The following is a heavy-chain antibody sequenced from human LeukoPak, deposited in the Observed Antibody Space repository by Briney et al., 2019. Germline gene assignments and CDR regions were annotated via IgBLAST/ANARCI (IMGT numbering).Heavy chain of an antibody. J-gene: IGHJ6*02. CDR1: GFTFSNYG. Sequence: GGSLRLSCVASGFTFSNYGAHWVRQAPGKGLEWVAVISYDGSNKYYADSVKGRFTISRDNSKNTLYLQMNSLRPEDTALYYCAKDQGLVVAGVYHYYGMDVWGRGTTVTVSS. D-gene: IGHD6-19*01. CDR2: ISYDGSNK. V-gene: IGHV3-30*18. CDR3: AKDQGLVVAGVYHYYGMDV.